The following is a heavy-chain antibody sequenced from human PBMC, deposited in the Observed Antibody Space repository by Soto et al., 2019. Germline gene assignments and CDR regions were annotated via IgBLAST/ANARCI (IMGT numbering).Heavy chain of an antibody. CDR2: INAGNGNT. CDR3: ASKNLIAAAPYGMDV. D-gene: IGHD6-13*01. J-gene: IGHJ6*02. Sequence: QVQLVQSGAEVKKPGASVKVSCKASGYTFTNYAVHWVRQAPGQRLEWMGWINAGNGNTKYSQKFQGRVTITRDTSASTAYMELSSLRSEDTAVYYCASKNLIAAAPYGMDVWGQGTTVTVSS. CDR1: GYTFTNYA. V-gene: IGHV1-3*01.